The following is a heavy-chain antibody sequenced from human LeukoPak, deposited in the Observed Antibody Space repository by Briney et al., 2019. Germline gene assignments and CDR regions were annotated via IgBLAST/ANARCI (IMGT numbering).Heavy chain of an antibody. CDR1: GYRFTGYY. V-gene: IGHV1-2*06. CDR2: INPHSGDT. J-gene: IGHJ5*02. CDR3: ARDESGHWFDP. Sequence: ASVKVSCKASGYRFTGYYIHWVRQAPGQGLEWMGRINPHSGDTTYAQKFHGRVTLTTDKSISTAYMELGRLRYDDTAVYYCARDESGHWFDPWGQGSLVTVSS.